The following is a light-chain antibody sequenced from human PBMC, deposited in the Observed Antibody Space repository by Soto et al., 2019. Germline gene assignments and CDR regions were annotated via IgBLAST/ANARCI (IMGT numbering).Light chain of an antibody. CDR1: SSDVGGYNY. CDR3: SSYTSSSTLV. V-gene: IGLV2-14*01. Sequence: QSVLTQPASVSGSPGQSITISCTGTSSDVGGYNYVSWYQQHPGKAPKLMIYDVSNRPSGVSNRFSGSKSGNTDSLTISGLQAEDEADYYCSSYTSSSTLVFGTGTKLTVL. J-gene: IGLJ1*01. CDR2: DVS.